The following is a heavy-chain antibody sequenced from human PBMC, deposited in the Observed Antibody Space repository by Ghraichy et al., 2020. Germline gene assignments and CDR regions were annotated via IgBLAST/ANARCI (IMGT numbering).Heavy chain of an antibody. J-gene: IGHJ4*02. V-gene: IGHV4-39*01. Sequence: SETLSLTCTVSGGSISSSSYYWGWIRQPPGKGLEWIGSIYYSGSTYYSPSLKSRVSISIDTSKNHFSLRLNSVTAADTAVYYCARHWGTVIPDYWGQGTLVTVSS. CDR1: GGSISSSSYY. CDR2: IYYSGST. CDR3: ARHWGTVIPDY. D-gene: IGHD4-17*01.